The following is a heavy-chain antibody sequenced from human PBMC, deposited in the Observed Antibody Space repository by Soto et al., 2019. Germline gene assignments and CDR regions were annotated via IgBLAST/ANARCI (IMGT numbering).Heavy chain of an antibody. J-gene: IGHJ6*02. CDR3: AKTDNAYYYYGMDV. D-gene: IGHD1-20*01. CDR2: ISGSGGST. CDR1: GFTFSSYA. Sequence: PGGSLRLSCAASGFTFSSYAMSWVRQAPGKGLEWVSAISGSGGSTYYADSVKGRFTISRDNSKNTLYLQMNSLRAEDTAVYYCAKTDNAYYYYGMDVWGQGTTVTVPS. V-gene: IGHV3-23*01.